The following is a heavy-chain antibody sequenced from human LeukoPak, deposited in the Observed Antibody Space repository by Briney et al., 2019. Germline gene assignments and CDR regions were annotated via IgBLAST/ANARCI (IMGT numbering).Heavy chain of an antibody. CDR2: INPNSGGT. CDR1: GYTFTGYY. V-gene: IGHV1-2*02. Sequence: ASVKVSCKASGYTFTGYYMHWVRQAPGQGLEWMGWINPNSGGTNYAQKFQGRVTMIRGTSISTAYMELSRLRSDDTAVYYCARGRGAAAGANWFDPWGQGTLVTVSS. D-gene: IGHD6-13*01. CDR3: ARGRGAAAGANWFDP. J-gene: IGHJ5*02.